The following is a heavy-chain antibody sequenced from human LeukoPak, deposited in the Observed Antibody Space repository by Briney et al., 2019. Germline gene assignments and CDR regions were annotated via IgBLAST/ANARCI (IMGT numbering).Heavy chain of an antibody. CDR3: ARAGRYYGSGSYYPHFDY. CDR2: INPSGGST. CDR1: GYTFTSYY. J-gene: IGHJ4*02. V-gene: IGHV1-46*01. D-gene: IGHD3-10*01. Sequence: ASVKVSCKASGYTFTSYYMHWVRQAPRQGLEWMGIINPSGGSTSYAQKFQGRVTMTRDTSTSTVYMELSSLRSEDTAVYYCARAGRYYGSGSYYPHFDYWGQGTLVTVSS.